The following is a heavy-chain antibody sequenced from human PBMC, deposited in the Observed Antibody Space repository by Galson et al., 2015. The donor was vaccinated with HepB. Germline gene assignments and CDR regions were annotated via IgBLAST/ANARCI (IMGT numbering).Heavy chain of an antibody. CDR1: GFLVSSNY. D-gene: IGHD6-13*01. CDR2: INIGGAT. J-gene: IGHJ3*02. Sequence: SLRLSCAASGFLVSSNYMSWVRQGPGKRLEFVSIINIGGATYYADSVKGRFTISRDNSKNTLYLQMNSLRVEDTAVYYCARNSEQQLVLGAPDIWGQGTMVTVAS. V-gene: IGHV3-53*01. CDR3: ARNSEQQLVLGAPDI.